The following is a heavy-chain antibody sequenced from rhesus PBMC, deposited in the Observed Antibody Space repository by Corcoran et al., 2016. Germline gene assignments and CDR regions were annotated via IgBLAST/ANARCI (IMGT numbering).Heavy chain of an antibody. CDR1: GFTFSSYE. V-gene: IGHV3-100*02. J-gene: IGHJ6*01. CDR3: TTSSGWSGNYYGLDS. D-gene: IGHD6S26*01. CDR2: ISEMCGGI. Sequence: DVQLVESGGGLVKPGGSLRLSCVVSGFTFSSYEMHWVRQAPGKGLEWVSVISEMCGGIYYTDSVKCRSTISRDNAKNSLFLQMNSLRAEGTAVYYCTTSSGWSGNYYGLDSWGQGVVVTVSS.